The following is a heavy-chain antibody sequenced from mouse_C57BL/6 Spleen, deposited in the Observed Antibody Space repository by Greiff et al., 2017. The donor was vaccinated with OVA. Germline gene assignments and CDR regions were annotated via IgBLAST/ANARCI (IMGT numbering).Heavy chain of an antibody. D-gene: IGHD1-1*01. CDR2: ISSGSSTI. V-gene: IGHV5-17*01. CDR1: GFTFSDYG. CDR3: ARSPITTVVEGAMDY. Sequence: EVMLVESGGGLVKPGGSLKLSCAASGFTFSDYGMHWVRQAPEKGLEWVAYISSGSSTIYYADTVKGRVTISRDNAKNTLFLQMTSLRSEDTAMYYCARSPITTVVEGAMDYWGQGTSVTVSS. J-gene: IGHJ4*01.